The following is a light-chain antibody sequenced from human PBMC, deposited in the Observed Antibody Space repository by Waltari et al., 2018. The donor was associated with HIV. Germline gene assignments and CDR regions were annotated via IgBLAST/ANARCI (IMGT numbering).Light chain of an antibody. CDR3: QQYDDWPRT. V-gene: IGKV3-15*01. CDR1: QSVSRN. CDR2: AAS. J-gene: IGKJ1*01. Sequence: EVVMTQSPATLSVSPGERAALACRASQSVSRNLAWYQQKPGQPPRLLIYAASPRASGVPVRISGTGSGTEFTLTISSLQSEDFAVYYCQQYDDWPRTFGQGTRVEIK.